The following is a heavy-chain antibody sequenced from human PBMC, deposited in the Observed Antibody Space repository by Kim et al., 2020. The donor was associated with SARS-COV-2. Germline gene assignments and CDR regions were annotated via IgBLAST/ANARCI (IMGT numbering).Heavy chain of an antibody. V-gene: IGHV3-23*01. CDR3: ARGATTYFDY. CDR2: ST. D-gene: IGHD5-12*01. J-gene: IGHJ4*02. Sequence: STYCPGSVKGRFTISRDNSKDTLYLQMNSLRAEDTAVYYCARGATTYFDYWGQGTLVTVSS.